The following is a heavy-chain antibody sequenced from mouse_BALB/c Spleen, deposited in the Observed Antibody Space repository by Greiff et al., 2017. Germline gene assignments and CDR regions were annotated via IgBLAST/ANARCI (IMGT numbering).Heavy chain of an antibody. CDR2: INSNGGST. V-gene: IGHV5-6-3*01. Sequence: DVMLVESGGGLVQPGGSLKLSCAASGFTFSSYGMSWVRQTPDKRLELIATINSNGGSTYYPDSVKGRFTISRDNAKNTLYLQMSSLKSEDTAMYYCARDRDYDFSFAYWGQGTLVTVSA. J-gene: IGHJ3*01. D-gene: IGHD2-4*01. CDR1: GFTFSSYG. CDR3: ARDRDYDFSFAY.